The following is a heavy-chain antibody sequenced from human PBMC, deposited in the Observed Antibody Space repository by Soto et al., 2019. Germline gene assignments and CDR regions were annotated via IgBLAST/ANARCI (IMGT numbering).Heavy chain of an antibody. CDR2: IYYSGHI. D-gene: IGHD1-26*01. Sequence: SETLSLTCAVSGDSISSSNWWGWIQQPPGKGLEWIGYIYYSGHINYNPSLKSRLTISVDPSKNQIPLRLTSVTAADTAVYYCAREGGGYRFDYWGQGILVTVSS. CDR3: AREGGGYRFDY. V-gene: IGHV4-28*03. J-gene: IGHJ4*02. CDR1: GDSISSSNW.